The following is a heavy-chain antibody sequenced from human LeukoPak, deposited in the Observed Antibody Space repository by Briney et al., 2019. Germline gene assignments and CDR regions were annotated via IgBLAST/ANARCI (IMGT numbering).Heavy chain of an antibody. CDR3: AKYRVPAAKGLVDY. CDR2: ISGGGGSK. J-gene: IGHJ4*02. V-gene: IGHV3-23*01. Sequence: GGSLRLSCAASGFTFSRYAMSWVRQAPGKGLEWVSAISGGGGSKYYAASVKGRFTISRDNSKNTLYLQMNSLRAEDTAVYYCAKYRVPAAKGLVDYWGQGTLVTVSS. D-gene: IGHD2-2*01. CDR1: GFTFSRYA.